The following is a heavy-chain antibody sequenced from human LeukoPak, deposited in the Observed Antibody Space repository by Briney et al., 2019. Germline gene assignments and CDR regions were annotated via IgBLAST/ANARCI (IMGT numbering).Heavy chain of an antibody. CDR3: ARSRYSSGWGLFDY. Sequence: SETLSLTCAVYGGSFSGYYWNWIRQPPGKGLEWIGGINHSGSTNYNPSLKSRVTISVDTSKNQFSLKLSSVTAADTAVYYCARSRYSSGWGLFDYWGQGTLVTVSS. J-gene: IGHJ4*02. V-gene: IGHV4-34*01. CDR2: INHSGST. CDR1: GGSFSGYY. D-gene: IGHD6-19*01.